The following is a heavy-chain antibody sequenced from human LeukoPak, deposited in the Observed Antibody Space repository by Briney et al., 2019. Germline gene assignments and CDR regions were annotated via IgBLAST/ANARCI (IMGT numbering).Heavy chain of an antibody. V-gene: IGHV3-30*18. D-gene: IGHD3-10*01. CDR2: ISYDGSNK. J-gene: IGHJ4*02. CDR1: GFTFSSYS. Sequence: GGSLRLSCAASGFTFSSYSMHWVRQAPGKGLEWVAVISYDGSNKYYADSVKGRFTISRDNSKNTLYLQMNSLRAEDTAVYYCAKDQLLWFGEPTGYWGQGTLVTVSS. CDR3: AKDQLLWFGEPTGY.